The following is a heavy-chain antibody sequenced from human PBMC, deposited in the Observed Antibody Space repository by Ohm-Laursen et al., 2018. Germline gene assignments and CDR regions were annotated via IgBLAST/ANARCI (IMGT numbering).Heavy chain of an antibody. J-gene: IGHJ4*02. V-gene: IGHV3-21*04. D-gene: IGHD5-18*01. CDR1: GVTLSRHS. Sequence: SLRLSCAASGVTLSRHSMNWVRQAPGKGLEWVSSIVVNCDVTYYGDSVKGRFTIARDDAQNSLHLQMNSLRAEDTAVYYCARTVARGYNYGYFFDYWGQGTLVTVSS. CDR3: ARTVARGYNYGYFFDY. CDR2: IVVNCDVT.